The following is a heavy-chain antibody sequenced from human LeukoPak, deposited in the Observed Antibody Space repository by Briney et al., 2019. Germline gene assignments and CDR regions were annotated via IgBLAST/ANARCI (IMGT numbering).Heavy chain of an antibody. CDR2: IHSGGST. J-gene: IGHJ4*02. Sequence: GGSLRLSCAASRLTVSSNYMNWVRQAPGKGLEWVSVIHSGGSTYYADSVKGRFTISRDNSKNMLYLQMTSLRADDTAVYYCVRGQQPFDFWGQGTLVTVSS. V-gene: IGHV3-53*01. D-gene: IGHD6-13*01. CDR1: RLTVSSNY. CDR3: VRGQQPFDF.